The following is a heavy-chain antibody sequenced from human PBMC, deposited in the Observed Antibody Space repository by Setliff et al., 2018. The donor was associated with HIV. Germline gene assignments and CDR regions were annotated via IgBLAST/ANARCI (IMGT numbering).Heavy chain of an antibody. J-gene: IGHJ3*02. D-gene: IGHD3-22*01. V-gene: IGHV4-59*01. CDR2: IYDSGSP. Sequence: PSETLSLTCTVSGGSTSNEYWSWIRQPPGKGLEWIGYIYDSGSPKYNPSLKSRVTISIDTSKSQISLKLTSVTAADTAMYHCARVYYFDSSGYYRRGDVFDIWGQGTMVTVSS. CDR3: ARVYYFDSSGYYRRGDVFDI. CDR1: GGSTSNEY.